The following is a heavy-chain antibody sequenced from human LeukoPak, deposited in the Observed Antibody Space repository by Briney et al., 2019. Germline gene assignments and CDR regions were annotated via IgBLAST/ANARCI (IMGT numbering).Heavy chain of an antibody. J-gene: IGHJ6*03. V-gene: IGHV3-11*01. D-gene: IGHD3-16*01. CDR2: ISSSGAII. CDR1: GFIFSDYY. Sequence: GGSLRLSCAASGFIFSDYYMSWIRQAPGKGREWLTYISSSGAIIYDADSVKGRFTISRDNAKDSLYLQIINLRADDTAVYYCARLARRELHYYYMDVWGKGTTVSVSS. CDR3: ARLARRELHYYYMDV.